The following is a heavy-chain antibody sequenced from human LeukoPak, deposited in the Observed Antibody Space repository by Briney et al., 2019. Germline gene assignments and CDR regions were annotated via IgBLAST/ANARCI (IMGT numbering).Heavy chain of an antibody. CDR3: ARGGGLDV. D-gene: IGHD3-16*01. Sequence: GGSLRLSCAASGFIFSRYWMTWARQAPGKGLEWVANIKQDGSDKYYVDSVKGRFTISRDNAKNSLYLQMSNLRAEDTAVYFCARGGGLDVWGQGATVTVSS. J-gene: IGHJ6*02. CDR2: IKQDGSDK. CDR1: GFIFSRYW. V-gene: IGHV3-7*03.